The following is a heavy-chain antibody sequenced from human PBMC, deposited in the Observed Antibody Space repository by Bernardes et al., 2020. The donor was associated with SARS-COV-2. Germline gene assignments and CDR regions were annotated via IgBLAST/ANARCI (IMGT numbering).Heavy chain of an antibody. Sequence: SETLSLTCAVYGGSLSGDYWSWIRQPPGQGLEWIGEIYRGRSTNYNPSLKTRVTVSGDTSKNQFSLSLSSVTAADTAVYYCARGNGGRRYFDLWGRGTLVTVSS. J-gene: IGHJ2*01. CDR2: IYRGRST. D-gene: IGHD3-16*01. CDR1: GGSLSGDY. V-gene: IGHV4-34*01. CDR3: ARGNGGRRYFDL.